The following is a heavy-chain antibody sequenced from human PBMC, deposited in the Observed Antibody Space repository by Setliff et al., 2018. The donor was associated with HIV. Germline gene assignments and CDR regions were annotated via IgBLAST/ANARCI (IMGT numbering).Heavy chain of an antibody. CDR2: ISSSSSPI. J-gene: IGHJ3*02. D-gene: IGHD6-19*01. CDR3: ARDTSRSDESAFDI. V-gene: IGHV3-48*04. Sequence: GGSLRLSCAASGFNFSTHTMNWIRQAPGKGLEWVSFISSSSSPIYYADSVKGRFTISRDNAKNSLFLQMNSLKSEDTAVYYCARDTSRSDESAFDIWGQGTMVTVSS. CDR1: GFNFSTHT.